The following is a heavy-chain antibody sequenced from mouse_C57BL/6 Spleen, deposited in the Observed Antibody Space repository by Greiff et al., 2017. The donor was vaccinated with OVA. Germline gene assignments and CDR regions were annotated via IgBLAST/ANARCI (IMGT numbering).Heavy chain of an antibody. CDR1: GYTFTSYW. CDR2: IDPSDSET. V-gene: IGHV1-52*01. CDR3: ARWHYGSSSRYFDV. D-gene: IGHD1-1*01. Sequence: QVQLQQPGAELVRPGSSVKLSCKASGYTFTSYWMHWVKQRPIQGLEWIGNIDPSDSETHYNQKFKDKATLTVDKSSSTAYMQLSSLTSEDSAVYYCARWHYGSSSRYFDVWGTGTTVTVSS. J-gene: IGHJ1*03.